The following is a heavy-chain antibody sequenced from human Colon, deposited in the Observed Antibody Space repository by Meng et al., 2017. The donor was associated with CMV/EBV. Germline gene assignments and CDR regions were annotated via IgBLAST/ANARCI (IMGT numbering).Heavy chain of an antibody. CDR2: IYYTGNT. CDR3: ARGSGRPDC. D-gene: IGHD6-19*01. Sequence: GSLRLSCSVSGGSINSYYWSWIRQPPGKGLEWIGYIYYTGNTNYNPSLKSRVTISVDASKNQVSLKVPSVTAADTAVYYCARGSGRPDCWGQGTLVTVSS. J-gene: IGHJ4*02. V-gene: IGHV4-59*01. CDR1: GGSINSYY.